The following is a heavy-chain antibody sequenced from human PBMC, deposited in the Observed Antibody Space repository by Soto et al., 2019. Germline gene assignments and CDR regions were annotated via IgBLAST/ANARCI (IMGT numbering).Heavy chain of an antibody. J-gene: IGHJ4*02. V-gene: IGHV4-59*08. CDR1: GASISTYY. Sequence: QVQLQESGPGLVKPSETLSLTCTVSGASISTYYWGWIRQPPGKGLEWIGYVYYTGSTNYNPSLKSRVTISVDTSKNHCSLKLSSVTAADTAIYYCARHSLYDGEPEEADCWGQGTLVTVSS. D-gene: IGHD3-3*01. CDR3: ARHSLYDGEPEEADC. CDR2: VYYTGST.